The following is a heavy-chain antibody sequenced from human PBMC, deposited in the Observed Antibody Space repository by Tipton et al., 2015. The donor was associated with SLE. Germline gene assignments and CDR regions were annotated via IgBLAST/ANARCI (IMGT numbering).Heavy chain of an antibody. Sequence: TLSLTCTVSGGSISSSSYYWGWIRQPPGKGLEWIGSIYYSGRTYYNPSLKSRVTISVDTSKNQFSLKLSSVTDADTAVYYCARRRESSGWYYFDYWGQGTLVTVSS. J-gene: IGHJ4*02. V-gene: IGHV4-39*07. CDR2: IYYSGRT. D-gene: IGHD6-19*01. CDR1: GGSISSSSYY. CDR3: ARRRESSGWYYFDY.